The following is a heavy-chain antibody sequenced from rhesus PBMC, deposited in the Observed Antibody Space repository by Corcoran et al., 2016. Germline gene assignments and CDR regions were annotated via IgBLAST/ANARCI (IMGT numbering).Heavy chain of an antibody. D-gene: IGHD3-3*01. CDR3: AAQYFDWLFYGLDS. CDR1: GGSISDSYY. Sequence: QVQLQESGPGLVKPSETLSLTCTVSGGSISDSYYWNWIRQPPGKGLEWMGRIFGSAGSTPTHPSLNSRITISKDTSKNPFSLKLSSVTAPDTAVYYCAAQYFDWLFYGLDSWGQGVVVTVSS. V-gene: IGHV4-92*01. J-gene: IGHJ6*01. CDR2: IFGSAGST.